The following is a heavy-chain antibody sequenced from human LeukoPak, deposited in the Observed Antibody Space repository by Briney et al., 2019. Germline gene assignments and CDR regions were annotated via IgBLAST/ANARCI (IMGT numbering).Heavy chain of an antibody. CDR1: GFTFSSYW. J-gene: IGHJ5*02. V-gene: IGHV3-7*01. D-gene: IGHD4-17*01. CDR3: ARGQTTTPNHSAP. CDR2: INQDGTTK. Sequence: GGSLRLSCTASGFTFSSYWMNWVRQAPGTGLEWVANINQDGTTKYYLDSVKGRFTISRDNAKNSLYLQMNSLRAEEKAVYYCARGQTTTPNHSAPWGKGTRVPVSS.